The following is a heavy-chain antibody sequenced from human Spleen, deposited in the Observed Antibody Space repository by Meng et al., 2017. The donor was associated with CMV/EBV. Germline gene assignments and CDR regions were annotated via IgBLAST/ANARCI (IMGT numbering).Heavy chain of an antibody. V-gene: IGHV1-8*03. J-gene: IGHJ5*02. D-gene: IGHD5-18*01. CDR3: ARDSDTAMVIGWFDP. CDR1: GYTFTSYD. CDR2: MNPNSGNT. Sequence: ASVKVSCKASGYTFTSYDINWVRQATGQGLEWMGWMNPNSGNTGYAQKFQGRVTITRNTSISTAYMELSSLRSEDTAVYYCARDSDTAMVIGWFDPWGQGTLVTVSS.